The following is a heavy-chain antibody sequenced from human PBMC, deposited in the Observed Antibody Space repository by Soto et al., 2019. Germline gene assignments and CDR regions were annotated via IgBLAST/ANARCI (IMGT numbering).Heavy chain of an antibody. V-gene: IGHV3-30*03. CDR2: ITNDGSKK. D-gene: IGHD3-22*01. CDR3: ARGPYYYDGSGPWGYFNR. Sequence: GSLRLPCSASGFSFRTYGMPWVPQAPGKGLEWVAFITNDGSKKYYADPGKGRFTNPRDNSKNPLYLQMNSLRAEDRVVYYCARGPYYYDGSGPWGYFNRWGRGTLVTVS. CDR1: GFSFRTYG. J-gene: IGHJ2*01.